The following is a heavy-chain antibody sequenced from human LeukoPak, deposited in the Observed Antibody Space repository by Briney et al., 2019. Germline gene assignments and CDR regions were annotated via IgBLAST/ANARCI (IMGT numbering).Heavy chain of an antibody. V-gene: IGHV4-61*10. CDR1: GDSISSDNFY. D-gene: IGHD1-14*01. CDR2: IFHSGST. CDR3: VRTNPWDLTYYFDY. Sequence: SETLSLTCTVSGDSISSDNFYWSWIRQPAGKRLEWIGYIFHSGSTNYNPSLKSRVTISVDTSKNQFSLRLTSVTAADTAVYYCVRTNPWDLTYYFDYWGQGTLVTVSS. J-gene: IGHJ4*02.